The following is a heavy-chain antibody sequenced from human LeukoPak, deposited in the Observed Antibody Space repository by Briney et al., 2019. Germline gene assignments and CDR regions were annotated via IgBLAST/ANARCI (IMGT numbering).Heavy chain of an antibody. J-gene: IGHJ5*02. CDR1: GGSFSGYY. D-gene: IGHD2-2*01. Sequence: SETLSPTCAVYGGSFSGYYWSWIRQPPGKGLEWIGEINHSGSTNYNPSLKSRVTISVDTSKNQFSLKLSSVTAADTAVYYCARGDIVVVPAAMGAFCWFDPWGQGTLVTVSS. V-gene: IGHV4-34*01. CDR3: ARGDIVVVPAAMGAFCWFDP. CDR2: INHSGST.